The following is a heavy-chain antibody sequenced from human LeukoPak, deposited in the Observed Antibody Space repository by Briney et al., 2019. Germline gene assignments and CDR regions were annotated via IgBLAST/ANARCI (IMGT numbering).Heavy chain of an antibody. D-gene: IGHD3-22*01. CDR1: GFAFSRFG. J-gene: IGHJ3*02. CDR2: VWYDESNK. Sequence: GRSLRLSCAASGFAFSRFGMHWVRQAPGKGLEWVAVVWYDESNKYYVDSVKGRFTISRDNSKNTLYLQMNSLRVEDTALYYCAREDSSGAFDIWGQGTMVTVSS. CDR3: AREDSSGAFDI. V-gene: IGHV3-33*01.